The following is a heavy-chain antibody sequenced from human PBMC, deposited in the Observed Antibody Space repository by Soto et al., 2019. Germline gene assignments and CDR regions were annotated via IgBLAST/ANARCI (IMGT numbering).Heavy chain of an antibody. CDR3: ASGRSNFRV. CDR2: VQEDGTEK. Sequence: EMQVVESGGGLVQPGGSLGLSCAASGFTFSSFWMSWVRQAPGKGLEWVASVQEDGTEKNYVDSVKGRFTISRDNAKNSLYLQMNSLRAEDTALYYCASGRSNFRVWGQGTLVTVSS. V-gene: IGHV3-7*01. D-gene: IGHD1-26*01. J-gene: IGHJ4*02. CDR1: GFTFSSFW.